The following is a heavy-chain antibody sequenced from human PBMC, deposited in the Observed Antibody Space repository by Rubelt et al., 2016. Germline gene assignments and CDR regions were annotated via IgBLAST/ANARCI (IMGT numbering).Heavy chain of an antibody. CDR3: VRGGLGCGGDCGGAFDI. Sequence: QVQLQESGPGLVKPSETLSLTCTVSGGSISSYYWSWIRQPPGKGLEWIGYIHNSGSTNYNPSLKSRVTISVDTSKNQFPLKLAFVTAAEMAVYYCVRGGLGCGGDCGGAFDIWGQGTLVTVSS. V-gene: IGHV4-59*12. CDR1: GGSISSYY. D-gene: IGHD2-21*02. CDR2: IHNSGST. J-gene: IGHJ3*02.